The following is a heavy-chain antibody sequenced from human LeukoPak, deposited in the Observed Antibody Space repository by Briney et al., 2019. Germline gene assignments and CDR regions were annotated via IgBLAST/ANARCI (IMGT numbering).Heavy chain of an antibody. D-gene: IGHD3-22*01. CDR2: IWYDGSNK. J-gene: IGHJ2*01. CDR1: GITFSSYG. V-gene: IGHV3-33*01. Sequence: PGRSLRLSCAASGITFSSYGMHWVRQAPGKGLEWVAVIWYDGSNKYYADSVKGRFTISRDNSKNTLYLQMNSLRAEDTAVYYCARGRGSSGYFDWYFDLWGRGTLVTVSS. CDR3: ARGRGSSGYFDWYFDL.